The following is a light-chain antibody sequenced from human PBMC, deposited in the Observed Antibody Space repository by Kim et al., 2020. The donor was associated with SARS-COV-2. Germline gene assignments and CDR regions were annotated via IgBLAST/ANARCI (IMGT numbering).Light chain of an antibody. CDR1: SSDVGGYNY. J-gene: IGLJ1*01. V-gene: IGLV2-14*03. CDR3: SSDTGNSAV. Sequence: QSALTQPASVSGSPGQSITISCTGTSSDVGGYNYVSWYQQHPGKAPKLMIYDVSNRPSGVSDRFSGSKSGNTASLTISGLQAEDEADYFCSSDTGNSAVFGTGTKVTVL. CDR2: DVS.